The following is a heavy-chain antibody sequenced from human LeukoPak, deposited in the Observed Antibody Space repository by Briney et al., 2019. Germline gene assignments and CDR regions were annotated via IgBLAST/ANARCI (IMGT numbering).Heavy chain of an antibody. D-gene: IGHD2-2*02. CDR1: GYTFTGYY. V-gene: IGHV1-2*02. CDR3: ARRYCSSTSCYTNWFDP. CDR2: INPNSGRT. Sequence: GASVTVSCKASGYTFTGYYMHWVRQAPGQGLEWMGWINPNSGRTNYAQKFQGRVTMTRDTSISTAYMELSRLRSDDTAVYYCARRYCSSTSCYTNWFDPWGQGTLVTVSS. J-gene: IGHJ5*02.